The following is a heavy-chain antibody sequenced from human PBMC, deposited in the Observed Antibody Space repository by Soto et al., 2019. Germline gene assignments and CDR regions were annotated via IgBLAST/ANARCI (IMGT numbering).Heavy chain of an antibody. J-gene: IGHJ4*02. CDR2: ISYSGTT. Sequence: SESLSLTCTVSGSSIRSGNYYWCWIRQPPGKGLEWIGFISYSGTTHYSASLRSRVSISVDTSKNQFSLDLSSVTAADTAVYYCATMGTPVTGLYYFDYWGQG. CDR1: GSSIRSGNYY. V-gene: IGHV4-30-4*01. D-gene: IGHD4-17*01. CDR3: ATMGTPVTGLYYFDY.